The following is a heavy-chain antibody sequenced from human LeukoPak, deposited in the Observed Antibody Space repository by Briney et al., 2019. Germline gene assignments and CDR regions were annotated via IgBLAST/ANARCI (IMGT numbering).Heavy chain of an antibody. J-gene: IGHJ5*02. CDR3: ANSQLLYWTYWNWFDP. V-gene: IGHV1-69*08. D-gene: IGHD2-2*02. Sequence: SVKVSCKASGGTFSSYTISWVRQAPGQGLEWMGRIIPILGTANYAQKFQGRVTITADESTSTAYMELSSLRSEDTAVYYCANSQLLYWTYWNWFDPWGQGTLVTVSS. CDR2: IIPILGTA. CDR1: GGTFSSYT.